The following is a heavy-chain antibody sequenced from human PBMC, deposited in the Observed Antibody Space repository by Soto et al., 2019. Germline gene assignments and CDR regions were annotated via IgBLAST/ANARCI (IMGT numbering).Heavy chain of an antibody. V-gene: IGHV2-5*02. Sequence: QITLKESGPTLVKPTQTLTLTCTFSGFSLSTCRVGVGWIRQPPGKALGWLAVIYWDDAKTYRPSLKSRLTITKDTSKNQAALTLTNMYPVDTATYYCAHAYGGRSLYWGQGTLVTVSS. J-gene: IGHJ4*02. CDR1: GFSLSTCRVG. CDR3: AHAYGGRSLY. D-gene: IGHD1-26*01. CDR2: IYWDDAK.